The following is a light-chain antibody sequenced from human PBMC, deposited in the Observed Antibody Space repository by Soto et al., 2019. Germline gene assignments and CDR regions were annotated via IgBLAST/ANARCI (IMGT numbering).Light chain of an antibody. Sequence: EIVMTQSPATLSVSPGERATLSCRASQSVSSNLAWYQQNPGQAPRLLIYGASTRATGIPARFRGSRSGTEFTLNISSLQSEDFAVYYCQQYNNWPPTFGQGTRLEIK. J-gene: IGKJ5*01. CDR3: QQYNNWPPT. CDR2: GAS. CDR1: QSVSSN. V-gene: IGKV3-15*01.